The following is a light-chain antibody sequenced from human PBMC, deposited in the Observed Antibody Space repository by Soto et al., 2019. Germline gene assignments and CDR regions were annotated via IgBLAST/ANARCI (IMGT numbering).Light chain of an antibody. CDR1: QSVGSSY. CDR3: QQYGSSAYT. V-gene: IGKV3-20*01. Sequence: EIVLTQSPGTLSLSPGERATLSCRASQSVGSSYLAWYQQKPGQAPRLLIYGASSRATGIPDRFSGSGSGTDFTLTISRLEPEDFALYYCQQYGSSAYTFGQGIKLEIK. CDR2: GAS. J-gene: IGKJ2*01.